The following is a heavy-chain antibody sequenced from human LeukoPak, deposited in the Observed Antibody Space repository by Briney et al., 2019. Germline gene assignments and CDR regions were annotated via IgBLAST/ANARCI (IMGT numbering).Heavy chain of an antibody. V-gene: IGHV4-61*01. CDR3: ARDSRKDYYGMDV. Sequence: PSETLSLTCTVSGGSFSSGSYYWSWIRQPPGKGLEWIGYIHYSGSTNYNPSLKSRVTISVDTSKNQFSLKLSSVTAADTAVYYCARDSRKDYYGMDVWGQGTTVTVSS. CDR2: IHYSGST. J-gene: IGHJ6*02. CDR1: GGSFSSGSYY.